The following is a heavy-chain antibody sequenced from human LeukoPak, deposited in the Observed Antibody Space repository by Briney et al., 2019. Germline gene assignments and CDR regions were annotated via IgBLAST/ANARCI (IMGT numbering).Heavy chain of an antibody. CDR2: IIPIFGTA. V-gene: IGHV1-69*05. J-gene: IGHJ4*02. Sequence: GASVKVSCKASGGTFSSYAISWVRQAPGQGLEWMGGIIPIFGTANYAQKFQGRVTMTRDTSTSTVYMELSSLRSEDTAVYYCARDYEGQLDYWGQGTLVTVSS. CDR3: ARDYEGQLDY. CDR1: GGTFSSYA. D-gene: IGHD3-3*01.